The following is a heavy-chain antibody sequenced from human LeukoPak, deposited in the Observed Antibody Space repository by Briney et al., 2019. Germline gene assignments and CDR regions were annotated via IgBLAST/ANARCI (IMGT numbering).Heavy chain of an antibody. V-gene: IGHV4-34*01. CDR2: INHSGST. Sequence: SETLSLTCAVYGGSFSGYYWSWIRQPPGKGLEWIGEINHSGSTNYNPSLKSRVTISVDTSKNQFSLKLSSVTAADTAVYYCARGPTYYDILTGYSPRGWFDPWGQGTLVTVSS. J-gene: IGHJ5*02. CDR1: GGSFSGYY. D-gene: IGHD3-9*01. CDR3: ARGPTYYDILTGYSPRGWFDP.